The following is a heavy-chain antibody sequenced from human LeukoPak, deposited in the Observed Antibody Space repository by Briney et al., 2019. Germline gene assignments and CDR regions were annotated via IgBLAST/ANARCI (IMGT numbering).Heavy chain of an antibody. CDR3: AHLGYDILTGYYN. Sequence: GGSLRLSCAASGFTFSSYAMNWVRQAPGKGLEWVSSITRSGGSTYYADPVKGRFTVSRDNSKNMLYLQMNSLRAEDTAVYYCAHLGYDILTGYYNWGQGTLVFVSS. V-gene: IGHV3-23*01. D-gene: IGHD3-9*01. CDR2: ITRSGGST. J-gene: IGHJ4*02. CDR1: GFTFSSYA.